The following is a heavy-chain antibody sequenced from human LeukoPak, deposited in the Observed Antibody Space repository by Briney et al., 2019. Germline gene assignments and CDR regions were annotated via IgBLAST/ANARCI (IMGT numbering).Heavy chain of an antibody. CDR1: GFTFSNAW. D-gene: IGHD6-13*01. CDR3: TTGNSSWYFDYFDY. CDR2: IKSKTDGGTT. Sequence: GGSLRLSCAASGFTFSNAWMSWVRQAPGKGLECVGRIKSKTDGGTTDYAAPVKGRFTISRDDSKNTLYLQMNSLKTEDTAVYYCTTGNSSWYFDYFDYWGQGTLVTVSS. V-gene: IGHV3-15*01. J-gene: IGHJ4*02.